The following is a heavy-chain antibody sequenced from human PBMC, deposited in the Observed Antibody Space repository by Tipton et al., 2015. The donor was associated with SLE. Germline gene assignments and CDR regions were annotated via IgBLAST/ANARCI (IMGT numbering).Heavy chain of an antibody. Sequence: QVQLVQSGAEVKKPGSSVKVSCKASGGPFSSYTINWVRQAPRQGLEWMGRIAPIVDLTNYAQKFQGRVTITADRSTGTTYLELSSLRSDDTAVYYCATGDSHAFHIWGQGTMVTVSS. CDR3: ATGDSHAFHI. J-gene: IGHJ3*02. CDR1: GGPFSSYT. V-gene: IGHV1-69*02. CDR2: IAPIVDLT. D-gene: IGHD7-27*01.